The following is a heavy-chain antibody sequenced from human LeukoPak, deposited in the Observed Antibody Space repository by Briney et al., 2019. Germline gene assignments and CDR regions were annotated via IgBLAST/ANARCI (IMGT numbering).Heavy chain of an antibody. CDR1: GGSCSTYA. D-gene: IGHD4-17*01. CDR2: IIPIFGTA. Sequence: SLKVSCKAAGGSCSTYASSCVRQAPGQGLEWMGGIIPIFGTANYAQKFQGRVTITADDSTSTAYMGLSSLTSEDTAVYYCASHMTTVTLADFDIWGQGTMVNVSS. J-gene: IGHJ3*02. V-gene: IGHV1-69*13. CDR3: ASHMTTVTLADFDI.